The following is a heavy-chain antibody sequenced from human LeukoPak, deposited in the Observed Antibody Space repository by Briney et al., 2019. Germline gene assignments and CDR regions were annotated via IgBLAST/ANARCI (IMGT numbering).Heavy chain of an antibody. CDR1: GYTFTGYY. CDR3: ARVPEYMTPYNWFGP. Sequence: ASVKVSCKASGYTFTGYYMHWVRQAPGQGLEWMGWINPNSGGTNYAQKFQGRVTMTRDTSISTAYMELSRLRSDDTAVYYCARVPEYMTPYNWFGPWGQGTLVTVSS. V-gene: IGHV1-2*02. D-gene: IGHD1-14*01. CDR2: INPNSGGT. J-gene: IGHJ5*02.